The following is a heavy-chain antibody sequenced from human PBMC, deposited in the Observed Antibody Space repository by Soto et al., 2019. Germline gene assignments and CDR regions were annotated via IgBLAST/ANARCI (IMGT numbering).Heavy chain of an antibody. V-gene: IGHV3-20*01. CDR3: ARSHPTTAALYYFDY. J-gene: IGHJ4*02. Sequence: EVQLVESGGGVVRPGGSLRLSCAASGFTFDDYGMSWVRQAPGKGLEWVSGINWNGGSTGYADSVKGRFTISRDNAKNSLYLQMNSLRAEDTALYHCARSHPTTAALYYFDYWGQGTLVTVSS. CDR2: INWNGGST. CDR1: GFTFDDYG. D-gene: IGHD1-26*01.